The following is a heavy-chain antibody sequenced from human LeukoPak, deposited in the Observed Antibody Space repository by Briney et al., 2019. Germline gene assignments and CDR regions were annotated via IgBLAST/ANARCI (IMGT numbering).Heavy chain of an antibody. CDR1: GFTLSSYV. CDR2: ISGSGGST. V-gene: IGHV3-23*01. Sequence: GGSLRLSCAASGFTLSSYVMSWVRQAPGKGLEWVSAISGSGGSTYYADSVKGRFTISRDNSKNTLYLQMNSLRAEDTAVYYCAKHQSYYYDSSGYYYWGQGTLVTVSS. CDR3: AKHQSYYYDSSGYYY. J-gene: IGHJ4*02. D-gene: IGHD3-22*01.